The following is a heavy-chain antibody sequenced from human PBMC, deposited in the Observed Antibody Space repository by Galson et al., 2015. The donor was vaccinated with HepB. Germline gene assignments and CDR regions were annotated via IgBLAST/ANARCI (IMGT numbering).Heavy chain of an antibody. J-gene: IGHJ5*02. D-gene: IGHD3-9*01. CDR2: IYPGDSDT. V-gene: IGHV5-51*01. CDR1: GYSFTSYW. Sequence: QSGAEVKKPGESLKISCKGSGYSFTSYWIGWVRQMPGKGLKWMGIIYPGDSDTRYSPSFQGQVTISADKSISTAYLQWSSLKASDTAMYYCARSPLGTYYDILTGYYSVGWFDPWGQGTLVTVSS. CDR3: ARSPLGTYYDILTGYYSVGWFDP.